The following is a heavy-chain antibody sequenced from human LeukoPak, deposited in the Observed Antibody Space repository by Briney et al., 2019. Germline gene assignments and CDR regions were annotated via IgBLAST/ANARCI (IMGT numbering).Heavy chain of an antibody. CDR2: INPNSGGT. Sequence: GSSVKVSCKASGYTFTGYYMHWVRQAPGQGLEWIGWINPNSGGTNYAQKLQGRVTMTMDTSISTANMELSMLRSDDTAVYYCARAGGLRYCSGSSCRNNWFDPWGQGTLVTVSS. CDR1: GYTFTGYY. CDR3: ARAGGLRYCSGSSCRNNWFDP. J-gene: IGHJ5*02. D-gene: IGHD2-15*01. V-gene: IGHV1-2*02.